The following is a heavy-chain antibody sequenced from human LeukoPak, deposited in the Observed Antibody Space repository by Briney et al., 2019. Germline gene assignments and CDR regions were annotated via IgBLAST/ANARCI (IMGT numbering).Heavy chain of an antibody. CDR1: GGTFSSYA. CDR2: IIPIFGTA. Sequence: WASVKVSCKASGGTFSSYAISWVRQAPGQGLEWMGGIIPIFGTANYAQKFQGRVTITTDESTSTAYMELSSLRSEDTAVYYCARGGIAVAGTFDYWGQGTLVTVSP. D-gene: IGHD6-19*01. CDR3: ARGGIAVAGTFDY. V-gene: IGHV1-69*05. J-gene: IGHJ4*02.